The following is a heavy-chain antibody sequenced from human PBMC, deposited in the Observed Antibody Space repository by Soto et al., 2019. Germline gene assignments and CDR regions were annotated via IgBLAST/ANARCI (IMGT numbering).Heavy chain of an antibody. CDR1: GYTFIGYY. V-gene: IGHV1-2*04. Sequence: QVQLVQSGTETRKPGASVKVSCKASGYTFIGYYIHWIRQAPGQGLEWMGYINPQTGAPTYAQKFKGSVTTTRDTTLRTAYMEWKTLTSGDTAVYYCAKARRVSSARLITWFDPWGQGTLVSVSS. CDR2: INPQTGAP. D-gene: IGHD2-2*01. CDR3: AKARRVSSARLITWFDP. J-gene: IGHJ5*02.